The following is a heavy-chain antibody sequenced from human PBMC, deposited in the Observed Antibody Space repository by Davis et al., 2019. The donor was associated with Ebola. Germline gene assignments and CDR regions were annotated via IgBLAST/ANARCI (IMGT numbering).Heavy chain of an antibody. D-gene: IGHD3-3*01. CDR1: GYTFTSDG. CDR2: ISGYNGNT. J-gene: IGHJ4*02. CDR3: ARDNSIWSGYYIDY. V-gene: IGHV1-18*01. Sequence: AASVKVSCKASGYTFTSDGISWVRQAPGQGLEWMGWISGYNGNTNYAQKFQGRVTMTTDTSTSTVHMELRSLRSDDTAVYYCARDNSIWSGYYIDYWGQGTLVTVSS.